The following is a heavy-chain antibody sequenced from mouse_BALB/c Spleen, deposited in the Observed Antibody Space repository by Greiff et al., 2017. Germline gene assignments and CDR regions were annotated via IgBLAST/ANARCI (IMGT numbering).Heavy chain of an antibody. V-gene: IGHV5-6-5*01. CDR1: GFTFSSYA. Sequence: EVKVVESGGGLVKPGGSLKLSCAASGFTFSSYAMSWVRQTPEKRLEWVASISSGGSTYYPDSVKGRFTISRDNARNILYLQMSSLRSEDTAMYYCARWDSFDYWGQGTTLTVSS. CDR3: ARWDSFDY. CDR2: ISSGGST. D-gene: IGHD4-1*01. J-gene: IGHJ2*01.